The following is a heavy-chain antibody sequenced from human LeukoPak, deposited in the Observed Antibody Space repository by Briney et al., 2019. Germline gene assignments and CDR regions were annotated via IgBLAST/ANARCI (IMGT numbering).Heavy chain of an antibody. V-gene: IGHV3-74*01. CDR1: GFTFSSYW. J-gene: IGHJ4*02. Sequence: GGSLRLSCAASGFTFSSYWMHWVRQAPGKGLVWVSRINSDGSSTSYADSVEGRFTISRDNAKNTLYLQMNSLRAEDTAVYYCARPSAAGPLFDYWGQGTLVTVSS. CDR3: ARPSAAGPLFDY. CDR2: INSDGSST. D-gene: IGHD6-13*01.